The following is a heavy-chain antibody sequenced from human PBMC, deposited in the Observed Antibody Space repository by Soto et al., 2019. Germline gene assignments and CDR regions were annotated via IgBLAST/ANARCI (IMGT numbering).Heavy chain of an antibody. V-gene: IGHV1-8*01. CDR2: MNPNNGKT. CDR3: AKDFGGLYNGFDP. D-gene: IGHD3-16*01. J-gene: IGHJ5*02. CDR1: RYFFPGYD. Sequence: ASVPGTFIASRYFFPGYDLNLVRQAAGQGLEWLGRMNPNNGKTDYAQKFQGRLTMTRDTSISTVYMELSSLTSEDTAGYYCAKDFGGLYNGFDPWGQGPLGSVS.